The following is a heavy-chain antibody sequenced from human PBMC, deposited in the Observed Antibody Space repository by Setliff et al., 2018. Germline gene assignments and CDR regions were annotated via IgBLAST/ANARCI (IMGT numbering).Heavy chain of an antibody. CDR1: GYSFSTYA. Sequence: AAVKVSCKASGYSFSTYAMSWIRQAPGQGLEWMGWINTNTGNPSYAQGFTGRFVFSLDTSVSTAYLQISSLKPEDTAMYYCARASRFATIVWKGDYDMDVWGKGTTVTV. D-gene: IGHD3-16*02. V-gene: IGHV7-4-1*02. CDR2: INTNTGNP. J-gene: IGHJ6*03. CDR3: ARASRFATIVWKGDYDMDV.